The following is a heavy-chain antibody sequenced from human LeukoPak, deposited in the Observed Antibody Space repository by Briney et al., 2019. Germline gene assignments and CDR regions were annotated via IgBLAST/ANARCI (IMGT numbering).Heavy chain of an antibody. CDR1: GFTVSGNY. J-gene: IGHJ5*02. V-gene: IGHV3-66*01. CDR2: IYSGGST. D-gene: IGHD6-19*01. CDR3: ARGTRRSSGWYSTSFLNWFDP. Sequence: GGSLRLSCAASGFTVSGNYMSWVRQAPGKGLEWVSVIYSGGSTYYADSVKGRFTISRDNSKNTLYLQMNSLRAEDTAVYYCARGTRRSSGWYSTSFLNWFDPWGQGTLVTVSS.